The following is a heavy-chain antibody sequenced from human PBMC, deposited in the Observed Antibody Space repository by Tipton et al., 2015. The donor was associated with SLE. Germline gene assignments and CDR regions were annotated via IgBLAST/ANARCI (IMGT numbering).Heavy chain of an antibody. CDR2: INSDGSNT. CDR3: ARSSYYDFWSGGEYFQH. D-gene: IGHD3-3*01. Sequence: GSLRLSCAASGFTFSSYGMHWVRQAPGKGLVWVSRINSDGSNTSYADSVKGRFTISRDNAKNTLYLQMNSLRAEDTAVYYCARSSYYDFWSGGEYFQHWGQGTLVTVSS. CDR1: GFTFSSYG. V-gene: IGHV3-74*01. J-gene: IGHJ1*01.